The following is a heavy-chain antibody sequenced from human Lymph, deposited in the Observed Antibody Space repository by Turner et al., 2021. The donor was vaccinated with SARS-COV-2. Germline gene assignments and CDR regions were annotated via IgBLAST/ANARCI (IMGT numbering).Heavy chain of an antibody. D-gene: IGHD6-6*01. V-gene: IGHV3-15*01. CDR3: TTDPGQLVPYFDY. CDR2: IKSNTDGGTT. CDR1: GFTW. J-gene: IGHJ4*02. Sequence: EVQVVASGGGLVKTVGSLSLSCAASGFTWMSWVRQAPGKGLEWVGRIKSNTDGGTTDYDAPVKGRFTISRDDSKNTLYLQMNSLKTEETAVYYCTTDPGQLVPYFDYWGQGTLVTVSS.